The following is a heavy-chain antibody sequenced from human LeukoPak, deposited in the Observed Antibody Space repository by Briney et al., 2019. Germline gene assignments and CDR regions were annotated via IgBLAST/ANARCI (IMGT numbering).Heavy chain of an antibody. D-gene: IGHD4-17*01. CDR3: ARAAISNDYGDAGIDY. Sequence: ASVTVSFTASGYTFTSYAMNWVRQAPGQGLEWMGWINTNTGNPTYAQGFTGRFVFSLDTSVSTAYLQISSLKAEDTAVYYCARAAISNDYGDAGIDYWGQGALVTVSS. CDR2: INTNTGNP. V-gene: IGHV7-4-1*02. J-gene: IGHJ4*02. CDR1: GYTFTSYA.